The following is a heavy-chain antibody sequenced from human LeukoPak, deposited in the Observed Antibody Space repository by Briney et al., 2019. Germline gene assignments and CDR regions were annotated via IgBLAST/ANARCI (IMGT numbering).Heavy chain of an antibody. CDR3: ARDGGIIRFGGQDV. CDR2: ISWNSGSI. D-gene: IGHD3-16*01. V-gene: IGHV3-9*01. J-gene: IGHJ6*02. CDR1: GFTFDDYA. Sequence: PGGSLRLSRAASGFTFDDYAMHWVRQAPGKGLEWVSGISWNSGSIGYADSVKGRFTISRDNAKNSLYLQMNSLRVEDTAVYYCARDGGIIRFGGQDVWGQGTTVIVS.